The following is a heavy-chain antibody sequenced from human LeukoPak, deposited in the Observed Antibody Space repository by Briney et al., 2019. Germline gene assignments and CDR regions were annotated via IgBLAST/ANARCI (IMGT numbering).Heavy chain of an antibody. CDR2: INHSGST. J-gene: IGHJ4*02. CDR3: ARSTIFGVVTLDY. CDR1: GGSFSGYY. D-gene: IGHD3-3*01. V-gene: IGHV4-34*01. Sequence: MPSETLSLTCAVYGGSFSGYYWSWIRQPPGKGLEWIGEINHSGSTNYNPSLKSRVTISVDTSKNQFSLKLRSVTAADTAVYYCARSTIFGVVTLDYWGQGNLVTVSS.